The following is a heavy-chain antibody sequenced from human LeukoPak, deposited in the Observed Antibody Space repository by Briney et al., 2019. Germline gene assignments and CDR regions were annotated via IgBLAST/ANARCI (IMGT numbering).Heavy chain of an antibody. CDR3: AKDPHYDSSGYSFDP. CDR2: IRGGGDTT. Sequence: GGSLRLSCAASGFTFSNYAMSTGRQALGKRLEWVSGIRGGGDTTYYADSVNGRFTLSRDNSKNTLYLQMNSLRAEDTAVYYCAKDPHYDSSGYSFDPWAQGTLVTVSS. J-gene: IGHJ5*02. D-gene: IGHD3-22*01. V-gene: IGHV3-23*01. CDR1: GFTFSNYA.